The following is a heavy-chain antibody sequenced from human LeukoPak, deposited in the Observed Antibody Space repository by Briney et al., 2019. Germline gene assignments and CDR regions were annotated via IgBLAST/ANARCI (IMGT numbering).Heavy chain of an antibody. D-gene: IGHD2-2*01. J-gene: IGHJ5*02. CDR2: ITPMFRTA. CDR3: ARTCPMMFCSSSFFDP. Sequence: ASVKVSCKASGGTFSSYAISWVRQAPGQGLEWMGGITPMFRTAKYAQKFQGRVTITADESTSTAYMDLRSLRSDDTAIYYCARTCPMMFCSSSFFDPWGQGTLVTVSS. V-gene: IGHV1-69*13. CDR1: GGTFSSYA.